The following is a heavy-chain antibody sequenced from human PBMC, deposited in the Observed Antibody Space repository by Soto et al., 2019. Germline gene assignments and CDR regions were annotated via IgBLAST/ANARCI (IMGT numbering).Heavy chain of an antibody. CDR2: ISGGGDTT. CDR1: GFTFNNYA. Sequence: EVQLVESGGGLLKPGGSLRLSCAASGFTFNNYAMTWVRQAPGKGLEWVSAISGGGDTTSYADSVKGRFTVSRDGSKNTLYLQMSSLRAEDTALYYCAKGRGGSGSLTPRVDFWGQGTLVTVSS. D-gene: IGHD3-10*01. CDR3: AKGRGGSGSLTPRVDF. V-gene: IGHV3-23*04. J-gene: IGHJ4*02.